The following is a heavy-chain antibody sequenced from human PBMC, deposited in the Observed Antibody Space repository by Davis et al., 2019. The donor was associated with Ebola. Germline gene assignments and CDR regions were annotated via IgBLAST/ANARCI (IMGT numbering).Heavy chain of an antibody. CDR1: GYTFTSYA. J-gene: IGHJ5*02. CDR2: INAGNGDT. CDR3: ARAVLTTVTSWFDP. V-gene: IGHV1-3*01. D-gene: IGHD4-17*01. Sequence: AASVKVSCKASGYTFTSYAMHWVRQAPGQRLEWMGWINAGNGDTKYSQKFQGRVTITRHTSTSTAYMELRSLRSDDTAVYYCARAVLTTVTSWFDPWGQGTLVTVSS.